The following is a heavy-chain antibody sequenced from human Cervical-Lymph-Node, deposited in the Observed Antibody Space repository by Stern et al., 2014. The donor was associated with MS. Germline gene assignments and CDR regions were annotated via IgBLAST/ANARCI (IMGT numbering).Heavy chain of an antibody. CDR1: GGSFSGHY. J-gene: IGHJ5*02. V-gene: IGHV4-34*01. D-gene: IGHD2-21*02. Sequence: QVQLQQWGAGLLKPSETLSLTCAVYGGSFSGHYWTWIRQPPGKGLEWIGEINDRGSTNYNASLKSRVTISVDTSKNQFSLNLSSVTAADTAIYYCASRYGDTDNWFDPWGQGTLVTVSS. CDR2: INDRGST. CDR3: ASRYGDTDNWFDP.